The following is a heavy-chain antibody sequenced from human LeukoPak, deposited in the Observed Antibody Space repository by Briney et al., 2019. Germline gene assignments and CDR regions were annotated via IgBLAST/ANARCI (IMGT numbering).Heavy chain of an antibody. CDR2: INTNTGNP. Sequence: GASVKVSCKASGYTFTSYYMHWVRQAPGQGLEWMGWINTNTGNPTYAQGFTGRFVFSLDTSVSTAYLQISSLKAEDTAVYYCASPTNDYKSPHDAFDIWGQGTMVTVSS. V-gene: IGHV7-4-1*02. CDR3: ASPTNDYKSPHDAFDI. CDR1: GYTFTSYY. D-gene: IGHD4-11*01. J-gene: IGHJ3*02.